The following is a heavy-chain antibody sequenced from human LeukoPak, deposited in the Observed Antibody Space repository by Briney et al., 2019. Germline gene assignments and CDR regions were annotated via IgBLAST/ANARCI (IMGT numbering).Heavy chain of an antibody. CDR2: INHSGST. CDR3: ARDGVADAFDI. J-gene: IGHJ3*02. Sequence: SETLSLTCAVYGGSFSGYYWSWIRQPPGKGLEWIGEINHSGSTNYNPSLKSRVTISVDTSKNQFSLKLSSVTAADTAVYYCARDGVADAFDIWGQGTMVTVSS. D-gene: IGHD5-24*01. CDR1: GGSFSGYY. V-gene: IGHV4-34*01.